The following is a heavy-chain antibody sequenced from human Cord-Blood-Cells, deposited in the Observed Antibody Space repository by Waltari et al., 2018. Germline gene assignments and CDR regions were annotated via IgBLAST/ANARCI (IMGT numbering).Heavy chain of an antibody. J-gene: IGHJ5*02. Sequence: QLQLQESGPGLVKPSETLSLTCTVSGGSISSSRYYWGWIRPPPGKGLEWIGSIYYSGSTYYNPSLKSRVTISVDTSKNQFSLKLSSVTAADTAVYYCARSGGVSWGATWFDPWGQGTLVTVSS. V-gene: IGHV4-39*07. CDR1: GGSISSSRYY. CDR3: ARSGGVSWGATWFDP. CDR2: IYYSGST. D-gene: IGHD1-26*01.